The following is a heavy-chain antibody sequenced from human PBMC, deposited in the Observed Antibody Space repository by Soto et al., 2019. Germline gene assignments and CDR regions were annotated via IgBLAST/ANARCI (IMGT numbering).Heavy chain of an antibody. D-gene: IGHD3-16*01. J-gene: IGHJ6*02. Sequence: GGSLRLSCAASGFTFSSYAMSWVRQAPGKGLEWVSAISGSGGSTYYADSVKGRFTISRDNSKNTLYLQMNSLRAEDTAVYYCAKGRGEQGEYYYYYYGMDVWGQGTTVTVSS. CDR2: ISGSGGST. CDR1: GFTFSSYA. V-gene: IGHV3-23*01. CDR3: AKGRGEQGEYYYYYYGMDV.